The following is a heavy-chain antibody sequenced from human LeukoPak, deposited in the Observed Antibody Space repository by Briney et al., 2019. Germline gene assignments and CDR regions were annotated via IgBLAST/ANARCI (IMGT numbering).Heavy chain of an antibody. CDR1: GGSFSGYY. CDR2: IYYSGST. D-gene: IGHD5-18*01. Sequence: SETLSLTCAVYGGSFSGYYWSWIRQPPGKGLEWIGYIYYSGSTNYNPSLKSRVTISVDTSKNQFSLKLSSVTAADTAVYYCARVSSYGPKVDYWGQGTLVTVSS. J-gene: IGHJ4*02. V-gene: IGHV4-59*01. CDR3: ARVSSYGPKVDY.